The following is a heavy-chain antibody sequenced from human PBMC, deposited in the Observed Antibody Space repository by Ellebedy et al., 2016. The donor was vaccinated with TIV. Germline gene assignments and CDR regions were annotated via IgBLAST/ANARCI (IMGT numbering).Heavy chain of an antibody. CDR1: GFTFSRHD. CDR3: VREGLSGSGRAMDV. CDR2: IGTAVDS. V-gene: IGHV3-13*01. D-gene: IGHD3-10*01. Sequence: PGGSLRLSCAASGFTFSRHDMHWVRQSTGKGLEWVSTIGTAVDSYYADSVKGRFTISRENAENSVYLQMHSLGAGDTAVYYCVREGLSGSGRAMDVWGQGTTVTVFS. J-gene: IGHJ6*02.